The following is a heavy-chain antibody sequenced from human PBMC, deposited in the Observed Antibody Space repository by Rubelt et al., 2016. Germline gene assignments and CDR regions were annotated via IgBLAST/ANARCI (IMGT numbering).Heavy chain of an antibody. CDR2: ISGSGGST. Sequence: EVQLLESGGGLVQPGGSLRLSCAASGFTFSSYAMSWVRQAPGKGLEWVSAISGSGGSTYYADSVKGRFTMSGDDSKNTLYLQMNSLRAEDTAVYYCTTADTAMVFDYWGQGTLVTVSS. D-gene: IGHD5-18*01. CDR3: TTADTAMVFDY. CDR1: GFTFSSYA. V-gene: IGHV3-23*01. J-gene: IGHJ4*02.